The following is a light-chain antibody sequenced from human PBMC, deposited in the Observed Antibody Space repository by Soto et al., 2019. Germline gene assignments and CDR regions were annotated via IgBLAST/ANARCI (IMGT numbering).Light chain of an antibody. CDR2: DAS. J-gene: IGKJ1*01. Sequence: DIPLTQSPSTMAASVGDRVTIACRASQSISSWLAWYQQKPGKAPKLLIYDASSLESGVPSRFSGSGSGTEFTLTSSSLQPDDFATYYCQQYNSYSWTFGQGTKVDIK. CDR1: QSISSW. CDR3: QQYNSYSWT. V-gene: IGKV1-5*01.